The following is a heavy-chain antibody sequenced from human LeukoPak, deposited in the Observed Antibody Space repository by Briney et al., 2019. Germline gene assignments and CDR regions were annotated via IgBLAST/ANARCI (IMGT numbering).Heavy chain of an antibody. V-gene: IGHV3-53*01. D-gene: IGHD6-19*01. CDR1: GFTVSSNY. Sequence: GGSLRLSCAASGFTVSSNYMSWVRQAPGKGLEWVSVIYSGGSTYYADSVKGRFTISRDNAKNTLYLQMNSLRAEDTAVYYCARGADTGYSSDSWGQGTLVTVSS. J-gene: IGHJ5*02. CDR2: IYSGGST. CDR3: ARGADTGYSSDS.